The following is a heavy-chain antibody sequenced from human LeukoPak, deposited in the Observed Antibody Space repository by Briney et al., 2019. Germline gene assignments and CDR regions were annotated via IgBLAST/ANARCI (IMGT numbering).Heavy chain of an antibody. Sequence: SETLSLTCTVSGYTISSGYYWGWIRQPPGKGLEWIGSIYHSGSTYYNPSLKSRVTISVDTSKNQFSLKLSSVTAADTAVYYRARDRGIFVVVTAIQSGWFDPWGQGTLVTVSS. CDR1: GYTISSGYY. V-gene: IGHV4-38-2*02. CDR3: ARDRGIFVVVTAIQSGWFDP. J-gene: IGHJ5*02. D-gene: IGHD2-21*02. CDR2: IYHSGST.